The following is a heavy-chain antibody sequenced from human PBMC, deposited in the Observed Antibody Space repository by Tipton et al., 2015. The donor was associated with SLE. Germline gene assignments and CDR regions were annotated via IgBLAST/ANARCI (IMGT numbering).Heavy chain of an antibody. V-gene: IGHV4-61*02. CDR3: ATALAAAGTYAFDI. D-gene: IGHD6-13*01. CDR1: GGSISSGSYY. CDR2: IYTSGRT. J-gene: IGHJ3*02. Sequence: TLSLTCTVSGGSISSGSYYWSWFRQPAGKGLERIGRIYTSGRTNYNPSPKSRVTISVDTSKNQFSLKLSSVTAADTAVYYCATALAAAGTYAFDIWGQGTMVTVSS.